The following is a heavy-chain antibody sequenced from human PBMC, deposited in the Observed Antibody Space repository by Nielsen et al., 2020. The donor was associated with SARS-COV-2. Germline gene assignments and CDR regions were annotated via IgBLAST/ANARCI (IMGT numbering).Heavy chain of an antibody. D-gene: IGHD2-15*01. J-gene: IGHJ4*02. Sequence: GESLKISCAASGFTFSSYEMNWVRQAPGKGLEWVSYISSSGSTIYYADSVKGRLTISRDNAKNSLYLQMNSLRAEDTAVYYCASGGYCSGGSCSPFDYWGQGTLVTVSS. CDR3: ASGGYCSGGSCSPFDY. V-gene: IGHV3-48*03. CDR2: ISSSGSTI. CDR1: GFTFSSYE.